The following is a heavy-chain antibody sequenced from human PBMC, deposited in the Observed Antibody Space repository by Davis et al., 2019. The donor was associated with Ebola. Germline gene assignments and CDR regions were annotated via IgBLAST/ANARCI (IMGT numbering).Heavy chain of an antibody. V-gene: IGHV1-2*02. Sequence: ASVKVSCKASGYTFTGYYMHWVRQAPGQGLEWMGWINPNSGGTNYAQKFQGRVTMTRDTSISTAYMELRSLRSDDTAVYYCARVEVDIVVVVAAGDYWGQGTLVTVSS. CDR2: INPNSGGT. D-gene: IGHD2-15*01. J-gene: IGHJ4*02. CDR1: GYTFTGYY. CDR3: ARVEVDIVVVVAAGDY.